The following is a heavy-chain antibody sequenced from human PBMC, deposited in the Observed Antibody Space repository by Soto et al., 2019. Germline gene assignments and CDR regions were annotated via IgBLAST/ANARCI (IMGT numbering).Heavy chain of an antibody. D-gene: IGHD2-15*01. Sequence: EVQLVESGGGLVQPGRSLRLSCAASGFTFDDYAMHWVRQAPGKGLEWVSGISWNSGSIGYVDSVKGRFTISRDNAKNSLYLQMNSLRAEDTALYYCAKEFPDRYCSGGSCGFAFDIWGQGTMVTVSS. J-gene: IGHJ3*02. CDR2: ISWNSGSI. V-gene: IGHV3-9*01. CDR3: AKEFPDRYCSGGSCGFAFDI. CDR1: GFTFDDYA.